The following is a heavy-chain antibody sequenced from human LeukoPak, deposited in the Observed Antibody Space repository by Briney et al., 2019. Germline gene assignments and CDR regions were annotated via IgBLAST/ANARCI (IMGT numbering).Heavy chain of an antibody. CDR3: ARGPPSRRFFDY. D-gene: IGHD1-14*01. CDR1: AFTFSSYW. Sequence: GGSLSLSCAGSAFTFSSYWMSWVRQAPGKGPEWVANIKDDGSEKYYLDSVKGRFTISRDNAKNSLYLQMNSLRAEDTAVYSCARGPPSRRFFDYWGQGTLVTVSS. J-gene: IGHJ4*02. CDR2: IKDDGSEK. V-gene: IGHV3-7*01.